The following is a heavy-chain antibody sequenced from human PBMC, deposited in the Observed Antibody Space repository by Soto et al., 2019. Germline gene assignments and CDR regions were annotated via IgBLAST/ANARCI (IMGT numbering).Heavy chain of an antibody. Sequence: QVQLQESGPGLVKPSETLSLTCTVSVASISGYYWSWIRKSAGKGLEWIGRIYATGTTDYNPSLKSRVMMSVDTAKKQFSLRLRSVTAADTAVYYCVRDGTKTLRDWFDPWGHGISVTVSS. D-gene: IGHD3-16*01. CDR1: VASISGYY. CDR3: VRDGTKTLRDWFDP. CDR2: IYATGTT. V-gene: IGHV4-4*07. J-gene: IGHJ5*02.